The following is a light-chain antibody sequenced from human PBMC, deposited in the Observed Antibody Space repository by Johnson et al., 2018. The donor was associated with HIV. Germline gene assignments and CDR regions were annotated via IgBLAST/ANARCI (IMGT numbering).Light chain of an antibody. CDR2: ENN. CDR1: SPNIGINY. CDR3: GTCDTSLNGYV. Sequence: QSVLTQPPSVSAASGQKVTISCSGSSPNIGINYVSWYQQLPGTAPKVLIYENNKRPSGIPDRFSGSKSGTSATLGITGLQPGDEADYYCGTCDTSLNGYVFGTGTKVTVL. V-gene: IGLV1-51*01. J-gene: IGLJ1*01.